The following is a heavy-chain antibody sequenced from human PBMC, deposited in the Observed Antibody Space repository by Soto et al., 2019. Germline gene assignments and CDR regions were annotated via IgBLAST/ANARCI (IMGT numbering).Heavy chain of an antibody. CDR1: GFTFSSYG. Sequence: QVQLVESGGGVVQPGRSLRLSCAASGFTFSSYGMHWVRQAPGKGLEWVAVISYDGSNKYYADSVKGRFTISRDNSKNTLFLQVNSLRAEATAVYYCAKDLLRPGRAYGMDVWGQGTTVTVSS. CDR2: ISYDGSNK. J-gene: IGHJ6*02. D-gene: IGHD6-25*01. CDR3: AKDLLRPGRAYGMDV. V-gene: IGHV3-30*18.